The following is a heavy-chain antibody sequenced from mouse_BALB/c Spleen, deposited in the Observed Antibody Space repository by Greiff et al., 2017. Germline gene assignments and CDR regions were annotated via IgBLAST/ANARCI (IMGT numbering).Heavy chain of an antibody. Sequence: VQLQQPGAELVKPGASVKLSCKASGYTFTSYWMHWVKQRPGQGLEWIGEINPSNGRTNYNEKFKSKATLTVDKSSSTAYMQLSSLTSEDSAVYYCARSSTPQAWFADWGQGTLVTVSA. CDR1: GYTFTSYW. V-gene: IGHV1S81*02. CDR2: INPSNGRT. CDR3: ARSSTPQAWFAD. D-gene: IGHD1-1*01. J-gene: IGHJ3*01.